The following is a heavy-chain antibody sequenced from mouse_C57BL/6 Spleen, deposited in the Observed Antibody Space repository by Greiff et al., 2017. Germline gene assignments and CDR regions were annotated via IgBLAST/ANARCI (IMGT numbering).Heavy chain of an antibody. Sequence: VQLQQSGGDLVKPGGSLKLSCAASGFTFSSYGMSWVRQTPDKRLEWVATISSGGSYTYYPDSVKGRFTISRDNAKNTLYLQMSSLKSEDTAMYYCARQDYGNYVGGYYFDYWGQGTTLTVCS. J-gene: IGHJ2*01. V-gene: IGHV5-6*01. CDR1: GFTFSSYG. D-gene: IGHD2-1*01. CDR2: ISSGGSYT. CDR3: ARQDYGNYVGGYYFDY.